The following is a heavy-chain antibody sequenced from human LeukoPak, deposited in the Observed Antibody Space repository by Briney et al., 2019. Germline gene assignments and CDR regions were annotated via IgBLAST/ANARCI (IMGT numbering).Heavy chain of an antibody. CDR3: ARVPAGGTDAFDI. J-gene: IGHJ3*02. V-gene: IGHV1-69*02. CDR1: GGTFSSYT. Sequence: ASVKVSCKASGGTFSSYTISWVRQAPGQGLEWMGRIIPILGIANYAQKFQGRVTITADKSTSTAYMELSSLRSEDTAAYYCARVPAGGTDAFDIWGQGTMVTVSS. CDR2: IIPILGIA. D-gene: IGHD2-15*01.